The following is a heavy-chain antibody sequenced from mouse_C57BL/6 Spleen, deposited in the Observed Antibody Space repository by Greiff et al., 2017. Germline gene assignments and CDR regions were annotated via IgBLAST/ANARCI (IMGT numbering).Heavy chain of an antibody. V-gene: IGHV1-69*01. CDR1: GYTFTSYW. CDR3: ARHTAQVTWFAY. D-gene: IGHD3-2*02. Sequence: QVQLQQPGAELVMPGASVKLSCKASGYTFTSYWMHWVKQRPGQGLEWIGEIDPSDSYTNYNQKFKGKSTLTVDKSSSTAYMQLSSLTSEDSAVYYCARHTAQVTWFAYWGQGTLVTVSA. J-gene: IGHJ3*01. CDR2: IDPSDSYT.